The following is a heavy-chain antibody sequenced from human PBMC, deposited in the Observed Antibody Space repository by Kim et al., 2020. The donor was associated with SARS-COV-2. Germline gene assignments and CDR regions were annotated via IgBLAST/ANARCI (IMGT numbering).Heavy chain of an antibody. D-gene: IGHD3-3*01. V-gene: IGHV3-53*01. Sequence: GGSLRLSCAASGFTVSNSYMTWIRQAPGKGLEWVSVIYDDGTTYYADSVKGRFTISRDSPKNTLYLQMNSLSVEDTAMYYCARGARFSEIVDFWGQGTLV. CDR1: GFTVSNSY. J-gene: IGHJ4*02. CDR2: IYDDGTT. CDR3: ARGARFSEIVDF.